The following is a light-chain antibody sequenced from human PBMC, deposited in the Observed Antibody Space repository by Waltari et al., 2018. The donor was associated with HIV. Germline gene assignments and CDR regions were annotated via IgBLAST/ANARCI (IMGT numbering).Light chain of an antibody. CDR3: QQYDHLPIT. CDR1: QDISNF. Sequence: DIQMTQSPSSLSASVGDRVTLTCQASQDISNFLNWFQHKPGKAPKLLIYDASSLETGVPSRFSGSASGTYFTLTISSLQPEDIATYFCQQYDHLPITFGQGTRLEIK. CDR2: DAS. J-gene: IGKJ5*01. V-gene: IGKV1-33*01.